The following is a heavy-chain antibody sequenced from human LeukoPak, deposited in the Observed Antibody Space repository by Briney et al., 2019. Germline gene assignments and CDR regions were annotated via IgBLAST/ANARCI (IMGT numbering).Heavy chain of an antibody. CDR3: ARSTVVPAAMGLVDY. CDR2: ISAYNGNT. J-gene: IGHJ4*02. V-gene: IGHV1-18*01. CDR1: GYTFTSYG. Sequence: ASVTVSCKASGYTFTSYGISWVRQAPGQGLEWMGWISAYNGNTNYAQKLQGRVTMTTDTSTSTAYMELRSLRSDDTAVYYCARSTVVPAAMGLVDYWGQGTLVTVSS. D-gene: IGHD2-2*01.